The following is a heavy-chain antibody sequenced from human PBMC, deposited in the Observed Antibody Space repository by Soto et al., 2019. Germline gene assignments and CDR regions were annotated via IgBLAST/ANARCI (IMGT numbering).Heavy chain of an antibody. V-gene: IGHV1-69*04. CDR2: IIPILGIA. D-gene: IGHD4-4*01. CDR1: GGTFSSYT. J-gene: IGHJ5*01. Sequence: GASVKVSCKASGGTFSSYTISWVRQAPGQGLEWMGRIIPILGIANYAQKFQGRVTITADKSTSTAYMELSSLRSEDTAVYYCARDYSNLGWFDPWGQGTMVTVSS. CDR3: ARDYSNLGWFDP.